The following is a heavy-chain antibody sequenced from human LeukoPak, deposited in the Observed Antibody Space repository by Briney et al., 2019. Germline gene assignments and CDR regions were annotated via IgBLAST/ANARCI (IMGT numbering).Heavy chain of an antibody. V-gene: IGHV1-24*01. CDR2: FDPEDGET. D-gene: IGHD2-15*01. CDR1: GYTLTELS. Sequence: VSVKVSCKVSGYTLTELSMHWVRQAPGKGLEWMGGFDPEDGETIYAQKFQGRVTMTEDTSTDTAYMELSSLRSEDTAVYYCATCKVWDQNCSGGKVHYWGQGTLVTVSS. J-gene: IGHJ4*02. CDR3: ATCKVWDQNCSGGKVHY.